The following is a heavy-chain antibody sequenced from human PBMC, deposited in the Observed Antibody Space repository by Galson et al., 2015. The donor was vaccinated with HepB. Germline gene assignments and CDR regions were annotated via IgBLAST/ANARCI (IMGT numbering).Heavy chain of an antibody. D-gene: IGHD1-26*01. CDR1: GFTFSYYS. Sequence: SLRLSCAASGFTFSYYSMNWVRQAPGKGLEWVSSISSSSSNIYHADSVKGRFTISRDNAKNSLYLQMNSLRAEDTAVYYCVRENRIVKTTLRAFDIWGQGTTVTVSS. V-gene: IGHV3-21*06. J-gene: IGHJ3*02. CDR2: ISSSSSNI. CDR3: VRENRIVKTTLRAFDI.